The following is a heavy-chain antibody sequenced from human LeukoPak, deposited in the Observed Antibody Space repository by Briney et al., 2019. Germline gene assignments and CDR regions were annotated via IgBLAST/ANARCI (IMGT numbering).Heavy chain of an antibody. Sequence: GGSLRLSCAASGFTFSSYSMNWVRQAPGKGLEWVSAIGTAGDTYYPGSVKGRFTISRENAKNSLYLQMNSLRAGDTAVYYCARGGAGPMEGIDYWGQGTLVTVSS. D-gene: IGHD6-19*01. J-gene: IGHJ4*02. V-gene: IGHV3-13*01. CDR2: IGTAGDT. CDR1: GFTFSSYS. CDR3: ARGGAGPMEGIDY.